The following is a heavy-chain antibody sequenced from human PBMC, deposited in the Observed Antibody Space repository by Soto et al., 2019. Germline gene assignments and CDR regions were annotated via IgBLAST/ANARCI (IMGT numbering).Heavy chain of an antibody. D-gene: IGHD1-1*01. J-gene: IGHJ4*02. CDR2: ISAGGDRT. V-gene: IGHV3-23*01. CDR3: ATQDFRGATGTT. CDR1: GFTFRTYA. Sequence: EVQLLESGGGFLQPGGSLRLSCAASGFTFRTYAMAWVRQAPGEGLEWVSLISAGGDRTYYVNSVEGRFTISRDDSKNTLYLQMNSLRAEDTAVYCCATQDFRGATGTTWGQGTLVTVSS.